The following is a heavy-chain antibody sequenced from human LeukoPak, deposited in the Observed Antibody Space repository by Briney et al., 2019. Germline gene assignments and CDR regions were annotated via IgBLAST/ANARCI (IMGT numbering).Heavy chain of an antibody. CDR2: ISAYNGNT. V-gene: IGHV1-18*01. D-gene: IGHD2-15*01. CDR1: RYTLSSDS. Sequence: ASVKVSCKASRYTLSSDSISWVRQAPGQGLEWMGWISAYNGNTIYAQKVKGRVTMTTDTSTSTAYMELRSLKSDDTAVYYCARASYCSDGSCYSDYWGQGTLVTVSS. J-gene: IGHJ4*02. CDR3: ARASYCSDGSCYSDY.